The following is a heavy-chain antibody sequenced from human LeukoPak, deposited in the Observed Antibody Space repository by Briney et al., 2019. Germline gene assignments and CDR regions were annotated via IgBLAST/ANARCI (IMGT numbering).Heavy chain of an antibody. D-gene: IGHD3-3*01. V-gene: IGHV4-4*07. J-gene: IGHJ6*02. CDR2: IYPTGST. CDR1: GASITDYY. CDR3: ARDSCDFWSGQYKNGLGDYYGVDV. Sequence: SETLSLTCDVSGASITDYYWSWIRQSAGKRLEWIGRIYPTGSTSYKTSLRTRLTISLDTSKNQVSLKLRSVTAADTAVYYCARDSCDFWSGQYKNGLGDYYGVDVWGQGTTVIVSS.